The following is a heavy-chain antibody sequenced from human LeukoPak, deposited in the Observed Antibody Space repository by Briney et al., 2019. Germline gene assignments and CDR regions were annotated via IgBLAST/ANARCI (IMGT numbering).Heavy chain of an antibody. J-gene: IGHJ4*02. V-gene: IGHV1-8*01. CDR2: INPNSGNT. D-gene: IGHD2-21*01. CDR1: GYTFTSYG. CDR3: ARGGLPEVY. Sequence: ASVKVSCKASGYTFTSYGISWVRQATGQGLEWMGWINPNSGNTSYAQKFQGRVTMTRNTSISTAYMELSSLRSEDTAVYYCARGGLPEVYWGQGTLVTVSS.